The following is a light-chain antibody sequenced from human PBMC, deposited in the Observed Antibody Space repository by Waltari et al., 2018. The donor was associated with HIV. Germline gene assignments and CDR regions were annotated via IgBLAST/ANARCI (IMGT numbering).Light chain of an antibody. CDR3: LAWDTNLGGWV. J-gene: IGLJ3*02. CDR1: NNNVDHQG. CDR2: RKN. V-gene: IGLV10-54*04. Sequence: LTQPPSMSTVSGQTATVTCIGDNNNVDHQGAAWVQHRKGHPPKLLSHRKNNRPSGVAVRFSASRAGDPTFLTISGLQSEVQADYCCLAWDTNLGGWVFGGGTHLTV.